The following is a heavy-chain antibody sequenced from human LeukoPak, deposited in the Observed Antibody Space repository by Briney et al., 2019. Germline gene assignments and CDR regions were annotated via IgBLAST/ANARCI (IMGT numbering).Heavy chain of an antibody. CDR3: ARGAAVAVEAPSY. CDR2: ISDDGSNR. CDR1: GFTLSTFA. V-gene: IGHV3-30*03. D-gene: IGHD6-19*01. Sequence: GGALRLSCTASGFTLSTFAMHWVRQAPGKGLEWGAVISDDGSNRYYGDSVKGRFTISRDNSKNTLYLQMNSLRAEDTAVYYCARGAAVAVEAPSYWGQGTLVTVSS. J-gene: IGHJ4*02.